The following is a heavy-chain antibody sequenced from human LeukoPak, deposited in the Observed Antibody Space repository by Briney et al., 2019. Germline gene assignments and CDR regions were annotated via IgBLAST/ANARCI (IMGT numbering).Heavy chain of an antibody. J-gene: IGHJ4*02. Sequence: ASVKVSCKASGYTFTSYYMHWVRQAPRQGLEWMGIINPSGGSTSYAQKFQGRVTMTRDTSTSTVYMELSSLRSEDTAVYYCAREGLVVAQDDYWGQGTLVTVSS. CDR3: AREGLVVAQDDY. D-gene: IGHD5-12*01. CDR1: GYTFTSYY. CDR2: INPSGGST. V-gene: IGHV1-46*01.